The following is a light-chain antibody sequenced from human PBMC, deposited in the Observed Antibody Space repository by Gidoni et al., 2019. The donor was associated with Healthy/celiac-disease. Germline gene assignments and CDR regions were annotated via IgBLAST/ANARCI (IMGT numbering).Light chain of an antibody. CDR1: SSDVGGYNY. Sequence: QSALTQPASVSGSSGQPITISCTGTSSDVGGYNYVSWYQQHPGKAPKLMIYAVSNRPSGVSNRFSGSKSGNTASLTISGLQAEDEADYYCSSYTSSSSDVFGTGTKVTV. J-gene: IGLJ1*01. CDR3: SSYTSSSSDV. CDR2: AVS. V-gene: IGLV2-14*03.